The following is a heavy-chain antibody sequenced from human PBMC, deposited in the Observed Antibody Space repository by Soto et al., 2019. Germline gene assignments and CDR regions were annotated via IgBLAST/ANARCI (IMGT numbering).Heavy chain of an antibody. J-gene: IGHJ4*02. CDR1: GYTFTNYG. D-gene: IGHD2-8*02. Sequence: SEKVSCKASGYTFTNYGILWVRQAPGQGLEWMGWISAYNGNTNYAQKLQGRVTMTTDTSTNTAYIEPRSLGSDDTAVYYCATGGSYFDFWGPGTLVTVSS. V-gene: IGHV1-18*01. CDR3: ATGGSYFDF. CDR2: ISAYNGNT.